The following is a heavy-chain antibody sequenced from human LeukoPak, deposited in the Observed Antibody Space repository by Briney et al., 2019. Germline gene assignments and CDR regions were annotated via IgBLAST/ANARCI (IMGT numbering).Heavy chain of an antibody. CDR2: INPSGGSA. D-gene: IGHD2-2*03. CDR3: VRVGYCSSSSCSSLDV. J-gene: IGHJ6*02. Sequence: ASVKVSCKTSGYGFTSYYIHWVRQAPGQGLEWMGKINPSGGSASNAQKFQGRVTMTRDTSTRTVYMELSSLRSEETAVYYCVRVGYCSSSSCSSLDVWGQGTTVTVSS. CDR1: GYGFTSYY. V-gene: IGHV1-46*01.